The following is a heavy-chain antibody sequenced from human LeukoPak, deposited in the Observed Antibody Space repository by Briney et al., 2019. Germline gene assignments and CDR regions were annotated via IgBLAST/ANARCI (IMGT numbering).Heavy chain of an antibody. V-gene: IGHV3-15*01. J-gene: IGHJ4*02. CDR3: TRDYVYGDYAGSGY. CDR2: IKSKTDGGTT. CDR1: GFTFSNAW. D-gene: IGHD4-17*01. Sequence: GGSLRLSCAVSGFTFSNAWMSWVRQAPGKGLEWVGRIKSKTDGGTTDYAAPVKGRFTITRNDSKNTLYLQINSLKTEDTAVYYCTRDYVYGDYAGSGYWGGGALVTVSS.